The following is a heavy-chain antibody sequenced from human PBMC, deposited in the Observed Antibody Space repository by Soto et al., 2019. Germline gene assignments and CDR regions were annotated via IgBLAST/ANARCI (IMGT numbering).Heavy chain of an antibody. D-gene: IGHD1-26*01. CDR2: ISGSGTTI. CDR1: GINFSDHF. CDR3: ARDGRYNTPYDGFDT. J-gene: IGHJ3*02. V-gene: IGHV3-11*01. Sequence: QAQVVESGGGLVKPGGSLRLSCATSGINFSDHFMAWIRMSPGKGLEWIAYISGSGTTIYYADSVSGRFTISRDNANDSLYLQMNSLRAEDTAVYYCARDGRYNTPYDGFDTWGQGTMVTVSS.